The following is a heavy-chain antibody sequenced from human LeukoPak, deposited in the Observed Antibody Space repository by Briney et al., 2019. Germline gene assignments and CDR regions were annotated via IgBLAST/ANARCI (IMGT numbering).Heavy chain of an antibody. CDR1: GGSISSSNW. J-gene: IGHJ4*02. D-gene: IGHD4-23*01. V-gene: IGHV4-4*02. CDR3: ARDDVSATVVRGNYFDY. CDR2: IYHSGST. Sequence: PSGTLSLTCAVSGGSISSSNWWSWVRQPPGKGLEWIGEIYHSGSTNYNPSLKSRVTISVDKSKNQFSLELSSVTAADTAVYYCARDDVSATVVRGNYFDYWGQGTLVTVSS.